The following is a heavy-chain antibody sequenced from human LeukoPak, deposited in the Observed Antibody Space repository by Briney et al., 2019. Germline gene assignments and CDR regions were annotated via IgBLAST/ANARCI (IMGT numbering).Heavy chain of an antibody. V-gene: IGHV3-23*01. CDR3: AKAGIYDYVWGSYLVD. CDR2: ITGSGGST. J-gene: IGHJ4*02. Sequence: EPGGTLRLSCAAPGFTFSTSGMSWVRQAPGKGLEWVSTITGSGGSTYYADSVKGQFTISRDNSKNTLYLQMNSLRAEDTTVYYCAKAGIYDYVWGSYLVDWGQGTLVTVSS. CDR1: GFTFSTSG. D-gene: IGHD3-16*01.